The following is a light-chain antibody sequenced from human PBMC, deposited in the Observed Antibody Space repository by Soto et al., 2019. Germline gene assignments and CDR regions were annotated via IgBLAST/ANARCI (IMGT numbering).Light chain of an antibody. CDR1: SGHSTYA. CDR3: QTWATGPDWV. Sequence: QLVLTQSPSASASLGASVKLTCTLSSGHSTYAIAWHQQQPEKGPRYLMKLDSDGSYSKGDGIPDRFSGSSSGAERYLTISSLQSEDEADYYCQTWATGPDWVFGGGTKLTVL. V-gene: IGLV4-69*01. CDR2: LDSDGSY. J-gene: IGLJ3*02.